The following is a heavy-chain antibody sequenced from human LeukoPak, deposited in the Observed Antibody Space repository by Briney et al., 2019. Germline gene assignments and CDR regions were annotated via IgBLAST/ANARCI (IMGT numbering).Heavy chain of an antibody. Sequence: ASVKVSCKASGYTFTSDGISWVRQAPGQGLGWMGWISAYNGNTNYAQKLQGRVTMTTDTSTSTAYMELRSLRSDDTAVYYCARASYCSSTSCYFTKYNWFDPWGQGTLVTVSS. CDR3: ARASYCSSTSCYFTKYNWFDP. CDR2: ISAYNGNT. J-gene: IGHJ5*02. CDR1: GYTFTSDG. D-gene: IGHD2-2*01. V-gene: IGHV1-18*01.